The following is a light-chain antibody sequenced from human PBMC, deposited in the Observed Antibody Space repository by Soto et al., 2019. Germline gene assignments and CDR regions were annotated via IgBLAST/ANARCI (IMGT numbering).Light chain of an antibody. CDR1: QTISSW. J-gene: IGKJ1*01. V-gene: IGKV1-5*03. CDR2: KAS. Sequence: DIPLPQSPSTLSGSLLARGSVXGSASQTISSWLAWYQQKPGKAPKLLIYKASTLKSGVPSRFSGSGSGTEFTLTISSLQPDDFATYYCLQHYNYPRTFGQGTKVDI. CDR3: LQHYNYPRT.